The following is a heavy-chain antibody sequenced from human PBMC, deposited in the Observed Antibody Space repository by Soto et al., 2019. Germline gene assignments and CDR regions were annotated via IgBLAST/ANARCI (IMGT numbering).Heavy chain of an antibody. CDR3: ARDQGATIAFDI. CDR1: GGTFSSYA. V-gene: IGHV1-69*13. D-gene: IGHD1-26*01. CDR2: IIPIFGTA. Sequence: SVKVSCKASGGTFSSYAISWVRQAPGQGLEWMGGIIPIFGTANYAQKFQGRVTITADESTSTAYMGLSSLRSEDTAVYYCARDQGATIAFDIWGQGTMVTVSS. J-gene: IGHJ3*02.